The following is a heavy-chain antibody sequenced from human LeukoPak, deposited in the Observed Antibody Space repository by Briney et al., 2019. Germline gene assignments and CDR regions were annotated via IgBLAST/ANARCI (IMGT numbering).Heavy chain of an antibody. CDR1: GYTFTSYG. Sequence: ASVKVSCKASGYTFTSYGISWVRQAPGQGLEWMGWISAYNGNTNYAQKLQGRVTMTTDTSTSTAYMELRSLRSDDTAVYYCARDIAGCTNGVCYREAGHFDYWGQGTLVTVSS. D-gene: IGHD2-8*01. J-gene: IGHJ4*02. CDR3: ARDIAGCTNGVCYREAGHFDY. CDR2: ISAYNGNT. V-gene: IGHV1-18*01.